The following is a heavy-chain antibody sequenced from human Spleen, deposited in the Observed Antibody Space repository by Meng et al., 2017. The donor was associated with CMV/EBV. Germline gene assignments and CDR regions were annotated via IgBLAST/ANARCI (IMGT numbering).Heavy chain of an antibody. J-gene: IGHJ5*02. D-gene: IGHD2-2*01. V-gene: IGHV1-46*01. CDR3: ARVGINAMGGPDWFDP. Sequence: ASVKVSCKASGYTFTSYYMHWVRQAPGQGLEWMGIINPSGGSTSYAQKFQGRVTMTRDTSTSTVYMELSSLRSEDTAVYYCARVGINAMGGPDWFDPWGQGTLVTVSS. CDR1: GYTFTSYY. CDR2: INPSGGST.